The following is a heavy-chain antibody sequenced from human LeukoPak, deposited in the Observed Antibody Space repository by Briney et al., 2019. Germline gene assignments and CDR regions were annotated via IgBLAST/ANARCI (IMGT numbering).Heavy chain of an antibody. Sequence: ASVKVSCKASGYTFTSYYMHWVRQAPGQGLEWMGIINPSGGSTSYAQKLQGRVTMTTDTSTSTAYMELRSLRSDDTAVYYCARVSYGDYEYFQHWGQGTLVTVSS. J-gene: IGHJ1*01. D-gene: IGHD4-17*01. V-gene: IGHV1-46*01. CDR1: GYTFTSYY. CDR2: INPSGGST. CDR3: ARVSYGDYEYFQH.